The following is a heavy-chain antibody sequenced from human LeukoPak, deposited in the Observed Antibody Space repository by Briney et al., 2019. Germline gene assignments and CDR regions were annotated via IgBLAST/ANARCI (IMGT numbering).Heavy chain of an antibody. D-gene: IGHD1-20*01. J-gene: IGHJ4*02. CDR1: GFTFSSYS. CDR3: ARPSITGTTALLGY. V-gene: IGHV3-21*01. Sequence: GGSLRLSCAASGFTFSSYSMNWVRQAPGKGLEWVSSISSSSSYIYYADSVKGQFTISRDNAKNSLYLQMNSLRAEDTAVYYCARPSITGTTALLGYWGQGTLVTVSS. CDR2: ISSSSSYI.